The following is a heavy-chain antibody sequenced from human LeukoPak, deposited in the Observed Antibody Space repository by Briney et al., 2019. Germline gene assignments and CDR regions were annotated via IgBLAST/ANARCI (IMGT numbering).Heavy chain of an antibody. Sequence: ASVKVSCKVSRYTLTELSMRWGRQAPGKGLEWMGGFDPEDGETIYAQKFQGRVTMTEDTSTNTAYMELSSLRSEDTAVYYCATSLYDSSGYYGAFDIWGQGTMVTVSS. CDR2: FDPEDGET. D-gene: IGHD3-22*01. V-gene: IGHV1-24*01. CDR3: ATSLYDSSGYYGAFDI. CDR1: RYTLTELS. J-gene: IGHJ3*02.